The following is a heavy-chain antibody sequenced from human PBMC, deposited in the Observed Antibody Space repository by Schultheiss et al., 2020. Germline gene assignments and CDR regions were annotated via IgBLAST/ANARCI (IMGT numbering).Heavy chain of an antibody. V-gene: IGHV4-61*02. CDR2: IYTSGST. CDR3: ASGGRYCSGGSCYHRYFDY. CDR1: GGSISSGSYY. J-gene: IGHJ4*02. Sequence: SETLSLTCTVSGGSISSGSYYWSWIRQPAGKGLEWIGRIYTSGSTNYNPSLKSRVTISVDTSKNQFSLKLSSVTAADTAVYYCASGGRYCSGGSCYHRYFDYWGQGTLVTVSS. D-gene: IGHD2-15*01.